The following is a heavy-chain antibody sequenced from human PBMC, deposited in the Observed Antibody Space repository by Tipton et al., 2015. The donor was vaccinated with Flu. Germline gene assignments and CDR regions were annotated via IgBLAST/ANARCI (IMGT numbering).Heavy chain of an antibody. Sequence: TLSLTCAVSGGSISSSNWWSWVRQPPGKGLEWIGEIYHSGSTNYNPSLKSRVTISVDKSKNQFSLKLSSVTAADTAVYYRASWLSSSWYSSYFDYWGQGTLVTVSS. CDR1: GGSISSSNW. V-gene: IGHV4-4*02. J-gene: IGHJ4*02. D-gene: IGHD6-13*01. CDR2: IYHSGST. CDR3: ASWLSSSWYSSYFDY.